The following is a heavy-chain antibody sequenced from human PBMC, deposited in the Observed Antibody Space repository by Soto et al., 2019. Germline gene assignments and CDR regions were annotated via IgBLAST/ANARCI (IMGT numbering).Heavy chain of an antibody. CDR1: GGSFSGYY. V-gene: IGHV4-34*01. CDR2: INHSGST. CDR3: ARRGSGSPDY. Sequence: QVQLQQWGAGLLKPSETLSLTCAVYGGSFSGYYWSWIRQPPGKGLEWIGEINHSGSTNYNPSLKSRVTISVDTSKNQFSLKLSSVTAADTALYYCARRGSGSPDYWGQGTLFTVSS. D-gene: IGHD3-10*01. J-gene: IGHJ4*02.